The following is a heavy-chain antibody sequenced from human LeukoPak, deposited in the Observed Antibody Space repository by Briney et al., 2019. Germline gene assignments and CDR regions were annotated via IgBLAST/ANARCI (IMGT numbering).Heavy chain of an antibody. CDR1: GGFFSDYF. CDR3: ARGDADCWECFHH. V-gene: IGHV4-34*01. D-gene: IGHD2-21*02. CDR2: IYRGNT. J-gene: IGHJ1*01. Sequence: SETLSLTCAVYGGFFSDYFWTWVRQSPGKGLEWIAEIYRGNTNYNPSLKSRATTSVDTPKNQFCLRLSSVTAADTAVYYCARGDADCWECFHHWGQGTLVTVSS.